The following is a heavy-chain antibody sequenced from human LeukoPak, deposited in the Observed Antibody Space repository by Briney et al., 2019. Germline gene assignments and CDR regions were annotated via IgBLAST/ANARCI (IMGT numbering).Heavy chain of an antibody. D-gene: IGHD3-22*01. Sequence: GGSLRLSCAASGFTFSSYSMNWVRQAPGKGLEWVSSISSSSSYIYYADSVKGRFTISRDNAKNSLYLQMNSLRAEDTAVYYCARGPVITNSDPYYFDYWGQGTLVTVSS. CDR2: ISSSSSYI. V-gene: IGHV3-21*01. J-gene: IGHJ4*02. CDR3: ARGPVITNSDPYYFDY. CDR1: GFTFSSYS.